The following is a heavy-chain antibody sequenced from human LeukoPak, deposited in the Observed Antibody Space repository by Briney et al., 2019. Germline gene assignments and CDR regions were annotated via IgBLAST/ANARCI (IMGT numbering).Heavy chain of an antibody. D-gene: IGHD6-19*01. J-gene: IGHJ4*02. CDR3: ATGQQWLVSLDY. V-gene: IGHV1-24*01. CDR1: GYTLTELS. Sequence: ASVKVCCKVSGYTLTELSMHWVRQAPGKGLEWMGGFDPEDGETIYAQKFQGRVTMTEDTSTDTAYMELSSLRSEDTAVYYCATGQQWLVSLDYWGQGTLVTVSS. CDR2: FDPEDGET.